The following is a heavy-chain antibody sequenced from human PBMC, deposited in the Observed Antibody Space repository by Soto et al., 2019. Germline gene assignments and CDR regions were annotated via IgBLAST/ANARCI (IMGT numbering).Heavy chain of an antibody. CDR2: ISAYNGNT. V-gene: IGHV1-18*01. CDR1: GYTFTSYG. Sequence: QVQLVQSGAEVKKPGASVKVSCKASGYTFTSYGISWVRQAPGQGLEWMGWISAYNGNTTYAQKLQGRVTMTTDTSTSTGYMELGIGASDDTAVYYCASDIGAHGMDGWGQGTTVTFS. CDR3: ASDIGAHGMDG. J-gene: IGHJ6*02.